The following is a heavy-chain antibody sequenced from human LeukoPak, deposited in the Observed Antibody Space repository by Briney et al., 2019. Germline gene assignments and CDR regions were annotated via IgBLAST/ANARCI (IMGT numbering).Heavy chain of an antibody. Sequence: GGSLRLSCAASGFTFSSYSMTWVRQAPGKGLEWVSSISSSSSYIYYADSVKGRFTISRDNAKNSLYLQMNSLRAEDTAVYYCASAPPALWFGELYNYGMDVWGQGTTVTVSS. CDR3: ASAPPALWFGELYNYGMDV. J-gene: IGHJ6*02. D-gene: IGHD3-10*01. CDR1: GFTFSSYS. CDR2: ISSSSSYI. V-gene: IGHV3-21*01.